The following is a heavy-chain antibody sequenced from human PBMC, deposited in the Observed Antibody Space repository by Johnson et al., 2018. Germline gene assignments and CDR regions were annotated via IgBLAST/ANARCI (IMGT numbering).Heavy chain of an antibody. V-gene: IGHV3-21*01. CDR3: ARDSRAAALGRGAFDI. Sequence: EVQLLETGGGLVKPGGSLRLSCAASGFTFSSYSMNWVRQAPGKGLEWVSSISSSSSYIYYADSVKGRFTISRDNAKNSLYLQMNSLRAEDTAVYYCARDSRAAALGRGAFDIWGQGTMVTVSS. CDR2: ISSSSSYI. D-gene: IGHD6-13*01. J-gene: IGHJ3*02. CDR1: GFTFSSYS.